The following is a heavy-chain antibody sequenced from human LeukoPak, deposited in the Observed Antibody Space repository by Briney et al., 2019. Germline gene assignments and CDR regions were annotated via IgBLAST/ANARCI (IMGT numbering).Heavy chain of an antibody. CDR2: MNPNSGNT. J-gene: IGHJ4*02. D-gene: IGHD1-7*01. Sequence: ASVKVSCKASGYTFTSYDINWVRQATGQGLEWMGWMNPNSGNTGYAKKFQGRVTMTTNTSITTAYMELSSLRSEDTAVYYCARAPSITGTTPPGYWGQGTLVTVSS. CDR3: ARAPSITGTTPPGY. CDR1: GYTFTSYD. V-gene: IGHV1-8*01.